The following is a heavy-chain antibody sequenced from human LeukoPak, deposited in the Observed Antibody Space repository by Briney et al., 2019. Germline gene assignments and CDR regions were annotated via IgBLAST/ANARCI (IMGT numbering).Heavy chain of an antibody. CDR2: IYYSGST. Sequence: TSETLSLTCTVSGGSISSSSYYWGWIRQPPGKGLEWIGSIYYSGSTYYNPSLKSRVTISVDTSKNQFSLKLSSVTAADTAVYYCARHPRLFVGYYYGMDVWGQGTTVTVSS. J-gene: IGHJ6*02. CDR1: GGSISSSSYY. D-gene: IGHD2-21*01. CDR3: ARHPRLFVGYYYGMDV. V-gene: IGHV4-39*01.